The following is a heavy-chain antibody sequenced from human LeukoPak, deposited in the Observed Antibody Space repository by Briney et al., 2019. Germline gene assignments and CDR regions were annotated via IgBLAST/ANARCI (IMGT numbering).Heavy chain of an antibody. CDR3: AGLDRGFGELKGNSFDY. V-gene: IGHV4-59*08. CDR2: VYYSGST. Sequence: SETLSLTCTVSGGSVSSDYWSWIRQPPGKGLEWIGYVYYSGSTNYNPSLKSRVTMSMDTSKNQFSLKLSSVTAADTAVYYCAGLDRGFGELKGNSFDYWGQGTLVTVSS. J-gene: IGHJ4*02. D-gene: IGHD3-10*01. CDR1: GGSVSSDY.